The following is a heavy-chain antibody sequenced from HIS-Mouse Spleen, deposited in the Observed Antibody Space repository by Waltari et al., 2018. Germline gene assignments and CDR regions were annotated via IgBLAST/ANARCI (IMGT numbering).Heavy chain of an antibody. V-gene: IGHV4-39*07. J-gene: IGHJ4*02. CDR3: ARAPGGHYFDY. Sequence: QLQLQESGPGLVKPSETLSLTCTVSGGPIRSSSYYWGWIRQPPGKGLEWIGSIYYSGSTYYNPSLKSRVTISVDTSKNQFSLKLSSVTAADTAVYYCARAPGGHYFDYWGQGTLVTVSS. CDR1: GGPIRSSSYY. D-gene: IGHD3-16*01. CDR2: IYYSGST.